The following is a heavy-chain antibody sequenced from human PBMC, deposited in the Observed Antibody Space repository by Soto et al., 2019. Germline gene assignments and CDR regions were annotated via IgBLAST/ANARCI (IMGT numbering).Heavy chain of an antibody. J-gene: IGHJ6*02. Sequence: GASVKVSCKASGYTFTSYYMHWVRQAPGQGLEWMGIIRPSGGSTTYAQKFQGRVTMTRDTSTSTVYMELSSLRSEDTAVYYCARDATPPNYSSGWFDPYYGMDVWGQGTTVTVSS. D-gene: IGHD6-19*01. CDR2: IRPSGGST. CDR3: ARDATPPNYSSGWFDPYYGMDV. CDR1: GYTFTSYY. V-gene: IGHV1-46*01.